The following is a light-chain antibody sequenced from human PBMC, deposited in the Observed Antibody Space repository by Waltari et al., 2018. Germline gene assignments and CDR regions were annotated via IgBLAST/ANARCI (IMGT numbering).Light chain of an antibody. CDR3: SSFTNSNTWV. J-gene: IGLJ3*02. CDR2: EVT. Sequence: QSALTQPPSVSGSPGQSVTISCTGTSSDVGSFNRVSWYQQPPGTAPKLIIYEVTYRPHGVPDGFSGSRSGTTASLTISGLQAEDEADYYCSSFTNSNTWVFGGGTKLTVL. CDR1: SSDVGSFNR. V-gene: IGLV2-18*02.